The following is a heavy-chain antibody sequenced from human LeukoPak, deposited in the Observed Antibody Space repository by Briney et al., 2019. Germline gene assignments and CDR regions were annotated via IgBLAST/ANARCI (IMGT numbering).Heavy chain of an antibody. CDR3: ARDCSGGSCVDY. CDR1: GYTFTSYG. CDR2: ISAYNGNT. V-gene: IGHV1-18*01. Sequence: ASVKVSCKASGYTFTSYGISWVRRAPGQGLEWMGWISAYNGNTNYAQKLQGRVTMTTDTSTSTAYMELRSLRSDDTAVYYCARDCSGGSCVDYWGQGTLVTVSS. J-gene: IGHJ4*02. D-gene: IGHD2-15*01.